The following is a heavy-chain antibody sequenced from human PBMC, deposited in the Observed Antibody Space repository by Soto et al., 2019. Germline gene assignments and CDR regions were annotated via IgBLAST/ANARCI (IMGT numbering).Heavy chain of an antibody. D-gene: IGHD3-10*01. Sequence: QITLRESGPTLVKPTQTLTLTCTFSGFSVSSSGEGVAWIRQPPGKALEWLALIYWDDDKRYSPFLKNRVTITKDTSNNQVVLTVTNMDPGDTATYYCAHKGGRGAGMDVWGQGTTVTVSS. CDR3: AHKGGRGAGMDV. V-gene: IGHV2-5*02. J-gene: IGHJ6*02. CDR1: GFSVSSSGEG. CDR2: IYWDDDK.